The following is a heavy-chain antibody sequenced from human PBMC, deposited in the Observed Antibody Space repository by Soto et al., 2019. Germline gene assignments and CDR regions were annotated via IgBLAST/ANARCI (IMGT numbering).Heavy chain of an antibody. V-gene: IGHV4-34*01. Sequence: SETLSLTCAVYGGSFSGYYWSWIRQPPGKGLEWIGEINHSGSTNYNPSLKSRVTISVDTSKNQFSLKLSSVTAADTAVYYCASPSRPYSSPSGYYYYMDVWGKGTTVTVSS. D-gene: IGHD6-13*01. CDR3: ASPSRPYSSPSGYYYYMDV. CDR1: GGSFSGYY. J-gene: IGHJ6*03. CDR2: INHSGST.